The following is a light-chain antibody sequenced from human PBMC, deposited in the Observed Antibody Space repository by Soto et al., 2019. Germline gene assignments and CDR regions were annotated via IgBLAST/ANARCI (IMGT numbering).Light chain of an antibody. CDR3: STWDGSLNAVV. CDR1: RSNIGNNP. CDR2: YNN. V-gene: IGLV1-44*01. Sequence: QSVLTQAPSASETPGQRVIISCSGSRSNIGNNPVNWYQQLPGTAPRLLISYNNERPSGVPDRFSGSKSGTSASLAISGLQSEDEADYYCSTWDGSLNAVVFGGVTKLTVL. J-gene: IGLJ2*01.